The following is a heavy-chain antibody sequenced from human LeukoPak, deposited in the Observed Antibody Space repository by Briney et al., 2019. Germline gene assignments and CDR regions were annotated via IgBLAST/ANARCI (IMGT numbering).Heavy chain of an antibody. Sequence: SETLSLTCTVSGVSISTYYLSWVRQPPGRGLEWIGYIYYSGSTSYNPSLKSRVTMSLDASKNQFPLELNSVTPADTAVYYCARGGNYWRQWWFDLWGRGTLVSVSS. D-gene: IGHD1-26*01. CDR3: ARGGNYWRQWWFDL. CDR2: IYYSGST. CDR1: GVSISTYY. V-gene: IGHV4-59*01. J-gene: IGHJ5*02.